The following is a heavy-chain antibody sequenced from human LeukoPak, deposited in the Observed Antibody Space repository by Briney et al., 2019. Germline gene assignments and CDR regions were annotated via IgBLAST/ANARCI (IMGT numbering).Heavy chain of an antibody. CDR2: IRYKIENT. CDR1: GFTFGNYA. V-gene: IGHV3-23*01. Sequence: GGSLRLSCAASGFTFGNYAMGWVRQAPGKGPEWVSSIRYKIENTHYADAVQGRFTISRDNSKNTLYLQMNSLRAEDTARYYCAKASTRDTGYYFDSWGQGTLVSVSS. J-gene: IGHJ4*02. D-gene: IGHD3-9*01. CDR3: AKASTRDTGYYFDS.